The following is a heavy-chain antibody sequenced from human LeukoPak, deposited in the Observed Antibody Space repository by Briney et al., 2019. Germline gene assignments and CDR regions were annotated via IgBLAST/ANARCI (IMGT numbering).Heavy chain of an antibody. CDR2: IRYDGSNK. CDR1: GFTFSSYG. D-gene: IGHD2-2*01. V-gene: IGHV3-30*02. CDR3: AKDDLGDIVVVPAANFEDY. J-gene: IGHJ4*02. Sequence: QSGGSLRLSCAASGFTFSSYGMHWVRQAPGKGLEWVAFIRYDGSNKYYADSVKGRFTISRDNSKNTLYLQMNSLRAEDTAVYYCAKDDLGDIVVVPAANFEDYWGQGTLVIVSS.